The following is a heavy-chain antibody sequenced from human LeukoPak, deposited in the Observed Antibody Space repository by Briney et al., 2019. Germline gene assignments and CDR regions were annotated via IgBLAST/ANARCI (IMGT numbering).Heavy chain of an antibody. CDR2: IVSSGSTI. Sequence: PGGSLRLSCAASGFAFSSNEMNWVRQAPGKGLEWVSYIVSSGSTIYYADSVRGRFTISRDNAKNSLYLQMKSLRAEDTAVYYCARDADSGSWYVYWGQGTLVTVSS. D-gene: IGHD6-13*01. V-gene: IGHV3-48*03. CDR3: ARDADSGSWYVY. CDR1: GFAFSSNE. J-gene: IGHJ4*02.